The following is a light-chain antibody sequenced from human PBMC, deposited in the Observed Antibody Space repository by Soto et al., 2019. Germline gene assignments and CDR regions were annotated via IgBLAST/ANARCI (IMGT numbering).Light chain of an antibody. CDR2: TAS. Sequence: EIVMTQSPGTLSVSPGERVTLSCRASQSVSSKVAWYQQKPGQAPRLLIFTASLRATGVPARFSGSGSGTEFTLTISRLQSEDFAVYWCQQYYNWPLEYTFGQGTKLEL. J-gene: IGKJ2*01. CDR1: QSVSSK. V-gene: IGKV3-15*01. CDR3: QQYYNWPLEYT.